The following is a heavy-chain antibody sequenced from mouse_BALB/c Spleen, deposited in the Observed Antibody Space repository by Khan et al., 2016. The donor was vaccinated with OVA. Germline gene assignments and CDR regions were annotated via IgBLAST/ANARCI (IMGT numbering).Heavy chain of an antibody. V-gene: IGHV5-6*01. J-gene: IGHJ3*01. Sequence: EVELVESGGDFVRPGGSLKLSCAASGFTFSTYGMSWVRQTPNKRLEWVATINTGGASTYYPASVKGRFPISRDNAKNTLYLQLSSLKSEDTAIYYCARLAYYYNSEGFAYWGQGTLVTVSA. CDR2: INTGGAST. D-gene: IGHD1-1*01. CDR3: ARLAYYYNSEGFAY. CDR1: GFTFSTYG.